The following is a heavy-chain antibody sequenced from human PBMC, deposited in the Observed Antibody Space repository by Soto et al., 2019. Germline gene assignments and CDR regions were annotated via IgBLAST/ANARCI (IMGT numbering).Heavy chain of an antibody. CDR3: ASADRCGVSISSLHX. J-gene: IGHJ4*02. V-gene: IGHV4-59*01. D-gene: IGHD2-21*01. CDR1: GVSIKNYV. CDR2: VYSTGST. Sequence: SETLSLTCTVSGVSIKNYVWSWIRQSPGKGLEGMCYVYSTGSTHYNPSLKSLLTMSVDTSKSHFSLRLTSVTTADTATYYCASADRCGVSISSLHXWGQGILVTVSX.